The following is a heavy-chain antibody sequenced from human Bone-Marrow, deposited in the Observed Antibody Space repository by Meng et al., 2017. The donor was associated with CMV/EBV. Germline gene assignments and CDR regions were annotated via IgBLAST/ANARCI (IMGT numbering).Heavy chain of an antibody. CDR1: GFTFSGSD. CDR2: IRSKPNNYAT. V-gene: IGHV3-73*01. Sequence: GESLKISCAASGFTFSGSDMHWVRQASGKGLEWIGRIRSKPNNYATVYAASVRGRFTISRDDSKNTAYLQMNSLKTEDTAVYYFARATEYQLPKGYYYYGMDVWGQGTTVTVSS. J-gene: IGHJ6*02. D-gene: IGHD2-2*01. CDR3: ARATEYQLPKGYYYYGMDV.